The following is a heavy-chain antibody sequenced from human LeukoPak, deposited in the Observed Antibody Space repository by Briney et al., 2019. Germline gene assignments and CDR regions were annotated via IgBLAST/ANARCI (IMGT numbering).Heavy chain of an antibody. Sequence: GSLRLSCSAARFKFSGYAMSWVRQAPGKGLEWVSVISGSGGSTFYADAVKGRFTISRDNSKNTLFLQMHSLSVEDTAVYFCAKGPLSFGELTVKYLQDWGQGTLVTVSS. CDR1: RFKFSGYA. J-gene: IGHJ1*01. CDR3: AKGPLSFGELTVKYLQD. D-gene: IGHD3-10*01. V-gene: IGHV3-23*01. CDR2: ISGSGGST.